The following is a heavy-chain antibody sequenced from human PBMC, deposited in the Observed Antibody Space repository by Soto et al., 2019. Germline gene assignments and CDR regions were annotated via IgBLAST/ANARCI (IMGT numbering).Heavy chain of an antibody. CDR1: GGSISSYY. CDR2: IYYSGST. CDR3: AREYGDDYYYYGMDV. J-gene: IGHJ6*02. V-gene: IGHV4-59*01. D-gene: IGHD4-17*01. Sequence: QVQLQESGPGLVKPSETLSLTCTVSGGSISSYYWSWIRQPPGKGLEWIGYIYYSGSTNYNPSLKSRVTISVDTXXXXXSXXXXXXTXADTAVYYCAREYGDDYYYYGMDVWGQGSTVTVSS.